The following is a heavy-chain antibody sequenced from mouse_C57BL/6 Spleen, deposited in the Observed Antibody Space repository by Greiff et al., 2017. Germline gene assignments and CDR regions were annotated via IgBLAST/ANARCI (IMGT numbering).Heavy chain of an antibody. V-gene: IGHV2-2*01. CDR1: GFSLTSYG. J-gene: IGHJ3*01. D-gene: IGHD2-5*01. CDR3: ARNSGHSNYEAWFAY. Sequence: VQLQQSGPGLVQPSQSLSVTCTVSGFSLTSYGVHWVRQSPVKGREWLCVIWSGGSTDYNGAFISRLSISKDNSKSQVFFKMNSLQADDTAIYYCARNSGHSNYEAWFAYWGQGTLVTVSA. CDR2: IWSGGST.